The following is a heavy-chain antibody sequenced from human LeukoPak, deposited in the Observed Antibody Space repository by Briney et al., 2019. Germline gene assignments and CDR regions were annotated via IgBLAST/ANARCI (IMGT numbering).Heavy chain of an antibody. CDR1: GFTFSSYG. J-gene: IGHJ4*02. CDR2: ISYDGSNK. Sequence: GRSLRLSCAASGFTFSSYGMHWVRQAPGKGLEWVAVISYDGSNKYYADSVKGRFTISRDNSKNTLYLQMNSLRAEDTAVYYCAPGEAAAGSNFDYWGQGTLVTVSS. CDR3: APGEAAAGSNFDY. D-gene: IGHD6-13*01. V-gene: IGHV3-30*03.